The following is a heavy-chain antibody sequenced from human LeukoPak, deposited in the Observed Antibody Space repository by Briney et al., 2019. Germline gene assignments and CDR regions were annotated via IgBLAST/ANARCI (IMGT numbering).Heavy chain of an antibody. J-gene: IGHJ4*02. V-gene: IGHV4-39*01. D-gene: IGHD3-22*01. Sequence: PSETLSLICSVSGGSISSSSYYWGWIRQPPGKGLEWIGSIYYSGSTYYNPSLKSRVTISVDTSKNQFSLKPSSVTAADTAVYYCARHLSGWMIVVVMIDYWGQGTLVTVSS. CDR1: GGSISSSSYY. CDR2: IYYSGST. CDR3: ARHLSGWMIVVVMIDY.